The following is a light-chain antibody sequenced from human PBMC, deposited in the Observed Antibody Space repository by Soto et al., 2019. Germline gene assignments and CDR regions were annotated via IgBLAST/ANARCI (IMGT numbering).Light chain of an antibody. V-gene: IGLV1-44*01. CDR3: AAWDDSQNGVV. CDR2: SHN. Sequence: QSVLTQPPSASGTPGQRVTLSCSGTSSNIERNTVNWYQPFPGTAPQLLIYSHNQRPSGVPDRVAGSKSGTSASLAISGLQSEDEADYYGAAWDDSQNGVVFGGGTKLTLL. J-gene: IGLJ2*01. CDR1: SSNIERNT.